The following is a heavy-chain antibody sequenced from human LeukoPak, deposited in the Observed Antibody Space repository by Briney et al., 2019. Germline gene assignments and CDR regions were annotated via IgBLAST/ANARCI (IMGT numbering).Heavy chain of an antibody. V-gene: IGHV3-74*01. CDR2: INTDGSST. CDR3: ARDSMSSPYFDY. Sequence: GASLRLSCAASGFTFSSYWMHWVRQAPGKGLVWVSRINTDGSSTSYADSVKGRFTISRDNAKNTLYLQMNSLRAEDTAVYYCARDSMSSPYFDYWGQGTLVTVSS. D-gene: IGHD6-13*01. CDR1: GFTFSSYW. J-gene: IGHJ4*02.